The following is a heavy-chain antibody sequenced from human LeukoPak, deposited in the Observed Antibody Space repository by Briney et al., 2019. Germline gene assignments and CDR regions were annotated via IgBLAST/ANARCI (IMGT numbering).Heavy chain of an antibody. Sequence: GSLRLSCAASGFTFSSYWMHWVRQAPGKGLEWVANIKQDGGEIYYVDSVKGRFTISRDNAKNSLYLQMNSLRVEDTAVYSCVRLRGGYWGQGTLVTVSS. J-gene: IGHJ4*02. CDR3: VRLRGGY. CDR2: IKQDGGEI. V-gene: IGHV3-7*03. D-gene: IGHD5-24*01. CDR1: GFTFSSYW.